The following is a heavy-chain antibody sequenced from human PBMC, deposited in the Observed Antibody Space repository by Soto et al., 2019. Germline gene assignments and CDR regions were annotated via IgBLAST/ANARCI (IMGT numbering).Heavy chain of an antibody. CDR3: AKALYSSSWSPYAFDI. J-gene: IGHJ3*02. D-gene: IGHD6-13*01. CDR1: GFTFSSYG. V-gene: IGHV3-30*18. Sequence: GGSLRLSCAASGFTFSSYGMHWVRQAPGKGLEWVAVISYDGSNKYYADSVKGRFTISRDNSKNTLYLQMNSLRAEDTAVYYCAKALYSSSWSPYAFDIWGQGTMVTVSS. CDR2: ISYDGSNK.